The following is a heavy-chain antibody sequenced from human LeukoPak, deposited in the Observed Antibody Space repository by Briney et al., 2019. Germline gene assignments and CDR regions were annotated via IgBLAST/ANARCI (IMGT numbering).Heavy chain of an antibody. CDR3: ARMGRRGTPCCHY. Sequence: GGSLRLSCAASDFSFITYAMSWVRQAPGKGLEWVSTISGGGDATYYADSVKGRFTISRDNSKNTLYLQMNSLRAEDTAVYYCARMGRRGTPCCHYWGQGTLVTVSS. D-gene: IGHD1-1*01. CDR1: DFSFITYA. CDR2: ISGGGDAT. V-gene: IGHV3-23*01. J-gene: IGHJ4*02.